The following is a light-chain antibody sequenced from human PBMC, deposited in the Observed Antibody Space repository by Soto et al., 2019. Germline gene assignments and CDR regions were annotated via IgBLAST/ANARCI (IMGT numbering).Light chain of an antibody. V-gene: IGLV2-14*01. CDR1: SSDVGTSNY. CDR3: SSYTSTSTR. CDR2: EVS. Sequence: QSALTQPASVSGSPGQSITISCTGASSDVGTSNYVSWYQQHPGKAPKLIIYEVSNRPSGVSNRFSGSKSGNTASLTISGLQAEDEADYYCSSYTSTSTRFGGGTQLTVL. J-gene: IGLJ2*01.